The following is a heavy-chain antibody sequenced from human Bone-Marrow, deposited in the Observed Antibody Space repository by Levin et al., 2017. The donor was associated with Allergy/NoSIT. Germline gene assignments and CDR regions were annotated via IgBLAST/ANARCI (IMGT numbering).Heavy chain of an antibody. CDR2: ISYDGSNK. J-gene: IGHJ6*02. CDR1: GFTFSSYA. D-gene: IGHD3-10*01. Sequence: GGSLRLSCAASGFTFSSYAMHWVRQAPGKGLEWVAVISYDGSNKYYADSVKGRFTISRDNSKNTLYLQMNSLRAEDTAVYYCARELLWFGELFWARGGWALDVWGQGTTVTVSS. V-gene: IGHV3-30-3*01. CDR3: ARELLWFGELFWARGGWALDV.